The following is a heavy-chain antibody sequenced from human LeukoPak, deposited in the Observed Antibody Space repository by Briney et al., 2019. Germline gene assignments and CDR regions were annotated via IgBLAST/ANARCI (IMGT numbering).Heavy chain of an antibody. Sequence: GGSLRLSCAASGFTFSGYWMHWVRHAPGKGLVWVSRINTDGSRTRYADSVKGRSTISRDNAKNTLYLQMNSLRAEDTAVYYCAKAAGYSPSWSDYWGQGTLVTVSS. J-gene: IGHJ4*02. CDR3: AKAAGYSPSWSDY. D-gene: IGHD6-13*01. CDR1: GFTFSGYW. CDR2: INTDGSRT. V-gene: IGHV3-74*01.